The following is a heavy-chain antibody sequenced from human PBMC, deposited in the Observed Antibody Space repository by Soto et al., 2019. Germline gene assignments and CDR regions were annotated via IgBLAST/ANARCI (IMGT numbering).Heavy chain of an antibody. CDR3: ASLIYDSSNFYDNDY. J-gene: IGHJ4*02. Sequence: EVQLVESGGGLVQPGGSLRLSCAASGFTFSGSSMHWVRQASGKRLEWVARSRSKANNYATTYAASVKGRFTISRDESKNTTYLQMNSMKNEDTAIYYCASLIYDSSNFYDNDYWGQGTLVTVSS. V-gene: IGHV3-73*02. D-gene: IGHD3-22*01. CDR1: GFTFSGSS. CDR2: SRSKANNYAT.